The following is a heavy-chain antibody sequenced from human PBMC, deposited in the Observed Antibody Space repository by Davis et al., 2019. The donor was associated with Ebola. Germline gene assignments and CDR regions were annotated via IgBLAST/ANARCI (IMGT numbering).Heavy chain of an antibody. CDR2: ISSSSSYI. V-gene: IGHV3-21*01. Sequence: GESLKISCAASGFTFSSYSMNWVRQAPGKGLEWVSSISSSSSYIYYADSVKGRFTISRDNAKNSLYLQMNSLRAEDTAVYYCARVLDSSGYYYYYYGMDVWGQGTTVTVSS. J-gene: IGHJ6*02. CDR1: GFTFSSYS. CDR3: ARVLDSSGYYYYYYGMDV. D-gene: IGHD3-22*01.